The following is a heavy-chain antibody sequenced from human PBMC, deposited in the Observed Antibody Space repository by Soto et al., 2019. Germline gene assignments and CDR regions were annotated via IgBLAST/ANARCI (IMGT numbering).Heavy chain of an antibody. CDR2: ISGTGGST. CDR3: AKEPWRDVLLVAASWFDP. Sequence: EVQLLESGGGLVQPGGSLRLSCAASGFTFSSNAMNWVRQAPGKGLEWVSGISGTGGSTYYADSVKGRFTISRDNSKNTVYLQMNSLRAEDTAVYYCAKEPWRDVLLVAASWFDPWGQGTLVTVSS. D-gene: IGHD2-15*01. J-gene: IGHJ5*02. CDR1: GFTFSSNA. V-gene: IGHV3-23*01.